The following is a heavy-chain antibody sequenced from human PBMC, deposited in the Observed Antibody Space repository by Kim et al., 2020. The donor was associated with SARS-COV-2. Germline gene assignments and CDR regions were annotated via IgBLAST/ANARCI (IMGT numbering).Heavy chain of an antibody. CDR2: ISAYNGNT. D-gene: IGHD4-17*01. J-gene: IGHJ6*02. V-gene: IGHV1-18*01. Sequence: ASVKVSCKASGYTFTSYGISWVRQAPGQGLEWMGWISAYNGNTNYAQKLQGRVTMTTDTSTSTAYMELRSLRSDDTAVYYCARPHTLLFLTRYGDYDGGMDVWGQGTTVTVSS. CDR3: ARPHTLLFLTRYGDYDGGMDV. CDR1: GYTFTSYG.